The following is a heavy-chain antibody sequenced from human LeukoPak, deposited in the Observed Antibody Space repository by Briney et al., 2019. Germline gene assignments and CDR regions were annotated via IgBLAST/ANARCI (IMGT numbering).Heavy chain of an antibody. CDR1: GYTFTNYG. V-gene: IGHV1-18*01. CDR3: ARDHSSSGQLFDY. CDR2: ISAYNGDS. Sequence: ASVKVSCKASGYTFTNYGISWVRQAPGQGLEWMGWISAYNGDSNYAQNLQGRLTMTTDTSTNTAYIELRSLRSDDTAVYYCARDHSSSGQLFDYWGQGTPVTVPS. D-gene: IGHD6-13*01. J-gene: IGHJ4*02.